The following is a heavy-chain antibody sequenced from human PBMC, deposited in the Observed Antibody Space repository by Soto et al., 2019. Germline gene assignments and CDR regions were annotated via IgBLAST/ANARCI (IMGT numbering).Heavy chain of an antibody. CDR1: GGTFSSYT. CDR3: ARDPSYYYDSSGYYGHYYYGMDV. J-gene: IGHJ6*02. D-gene: IGHD3-22*01. V-gene: IGHV1-69*04. Sequence: SVKVSCKASGGTFSSYTISWVRQAPGQGLEWMGRIIPILGIANYAQKFQGRVTITADKSTSTAYMELSSLRSEDAAVYYCARDPSYYYDSSGYYGHYYYGMDVWGQGTTVTVS. CDR2: IIPILGIA.